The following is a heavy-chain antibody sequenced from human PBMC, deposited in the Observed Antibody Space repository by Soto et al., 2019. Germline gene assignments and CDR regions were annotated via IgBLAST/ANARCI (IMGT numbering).Heavy chain of an antibody. V-gene: IGHV4-59*01. CDR3: ARGRTGDRTKRSYFYFDY. Sequence: SETLSLTCTVSGGSISSYYWSWIRQPPGKGLEWIGYIYYSGSTNYNPSLKSRVTISVDTSKNQFSLKLSSVTAADTAVYYCARGRTGDRTKRSYFYFDYWGQGTLVTVSS. J-gene: IGHJ4*02. CDR1: GGSISSYY. CDR2: IYYSGST. D-gene: IGHD7-27*01.